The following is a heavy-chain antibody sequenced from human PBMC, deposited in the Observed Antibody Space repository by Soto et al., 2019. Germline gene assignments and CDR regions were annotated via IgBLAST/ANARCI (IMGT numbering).Heavy chain of an antibody. Sequence: GGSLRLSCAASGFTFSSYAMHWVRQAPGKGLEWVAVISYDGSNKYYADSVKGRFTISRDNSKNTLYLQMNSLRAEDTAVYYCARDMVAAETGTTDYWGQGTLVTVSS. D-gene: IGHD1-1*01. CDR2: ISYDGSNK. J-gene: IGHJ4*02. V-gene: IGHV3-30-3*01. CDR3: ARDMVAAETGTTDY. CDR1: GFTFSSYA.